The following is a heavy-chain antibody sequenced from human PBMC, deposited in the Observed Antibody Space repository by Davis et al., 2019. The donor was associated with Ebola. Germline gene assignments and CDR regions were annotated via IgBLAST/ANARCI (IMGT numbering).Heavy chain of an antibody. CDR1: GYTFTSYD. J-gene: IGHJ4*02. CDR3: ARVSATVTTLDY. CDR2: MNPNSGNT. V-gene: IGHV1-8*01. D-gene: IGHD4-17*01. Sequence: ASVKVSCKASGYTFTSYDINWVRQATGQGLEWMGWMNPNSGNTGYAQKFQGRVTMTRNTSISTAYMELSRLRSDDTAVYYCARVSATVTTLDYWGQGTLVTVSS.